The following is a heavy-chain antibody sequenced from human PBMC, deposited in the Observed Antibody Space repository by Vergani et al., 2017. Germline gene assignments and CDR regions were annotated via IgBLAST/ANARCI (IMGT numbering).Heavy chain of an antibody. Sequence: QVQLQESGPGLVKPSQTLSLTCTVSGGSISSGGYYWSWIRQHPGKGLEWIGYTYYSGSTYYNPSLKSLVTISVDPSKNQFSLKLSSVTAADTPVYYCARELYYDSSGYSYWGQGTLVTVSS. J-gene: IGHJ4*02. CDR1: GGSISSGGYY. D-gene: IGHD3-22*01. CDR2: TYYSGST. CDR3: ARELYYDSSGYSY. V-gene: IGHV4-31*01.